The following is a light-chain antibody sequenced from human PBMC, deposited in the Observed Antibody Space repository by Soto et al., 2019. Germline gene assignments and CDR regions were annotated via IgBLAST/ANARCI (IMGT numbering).Light chain of an antibody. J-gene: IGKJ1*01. V-gene: IGKV2-30*02. CDR3: MQGTHCPRT. Sequence: DAVMTQSPLSLPVTLGQPVSLSCRSSESLAHSDGNTYLTWFQQRPGQSPRRQTYMVSERDSGVPDRFSDNGSASDFTLKISRVEAEDVGVYYCMQGTHCPRTFGQGTKVEI. CDR2: MVS. CDR1: ESLAHSDGNTY.